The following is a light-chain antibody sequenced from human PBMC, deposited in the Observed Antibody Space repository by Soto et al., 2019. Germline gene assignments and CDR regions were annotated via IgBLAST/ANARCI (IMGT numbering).Light chain of an antibody. Sequence: EIGMAQYPTTLSVSPGERATLSCRARERIYNAYIGWYQQKPGQAPRLLIYGTSSRATGIPDRFRGSGSGKDFTLTISRLEPEDFAVYYCQQYGSSPITFGQGTRLEI. CDR1: ERIYNAY. CDR2: GTS. V-gene: IGKV3-20*01. CDR3: QQYGSSPIT. J-gene: IGKJ5*01.